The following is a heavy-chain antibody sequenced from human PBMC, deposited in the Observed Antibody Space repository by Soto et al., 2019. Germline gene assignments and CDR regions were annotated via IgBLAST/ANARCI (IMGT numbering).Heavy chain of an antibody. V-gene: IGHV3-73*02. CDR2: IKSKANNYVT. CDR1: GFIFSGSD. CDR3: SCADGCGYHAPNF. J-gene: IGHJ4*02. D-gene: IGHD3-22*01. Sequence: EGQLVESGGGLVQPGGSLQLSSAASGFIFSGSDIHWVRQPSGKGLEWVGRIKSKANNYVTTYAASMRGRLTISRDXXEQQLYLQLNSLNISATAVYDCSCADGCGYHAPNFWGQGTLVAVSS.